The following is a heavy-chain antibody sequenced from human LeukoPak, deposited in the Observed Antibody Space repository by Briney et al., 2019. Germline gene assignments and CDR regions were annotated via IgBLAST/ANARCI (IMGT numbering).Heavy chain of an antibody. Sequence: GGSLRLSCVASGFTFSSYEMNWLRQSPGKGLEWVSYISGSGTTIYYADSVKGRLTISRDNAKNSLYLQMNSLRAEDTAVYYCARSVQWLPYWGQGTLVTVSS. CDR1: GFTFSSYE. J-gene: IGHJ4*02. CDR3: ARSVQWLPY. D-gene: IGHD6-19*01. V-gene: IGHV3-48*03. CDR2: ISGSGTTI.